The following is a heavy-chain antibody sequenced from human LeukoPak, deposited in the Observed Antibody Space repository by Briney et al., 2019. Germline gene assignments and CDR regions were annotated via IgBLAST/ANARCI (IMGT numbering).Heavy chain of an antibody. Sequence: GGSLRLSCAVSGFTFSSYTLNWVRQAPGKGLEWVSSISSGSSYIYYADSVKGRFTISRDNAKNSLFLQLNSLRAEDTAVYYCASGSSYYSFDFWGQGALVTVS. CDR2: ISSGSSYI. J-gene: IGHJ4*02. CDR1: GFTFSSYT. CDR3: ASGSSYYSFDF. D-gene: IGHD1-26*01. V-gene: IGHV3-21*01.